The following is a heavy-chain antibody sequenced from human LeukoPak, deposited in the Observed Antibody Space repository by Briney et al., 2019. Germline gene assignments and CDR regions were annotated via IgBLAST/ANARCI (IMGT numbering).Heavy chain of an antibody. D-gene: IGHD4-11*01. V-gene: IGHV3-48*03. CDR2: ISSSGSTI. CDR1: GFTFSNYE. J-gene: IGHJ5*02. Sequence: PGGSLRLSCAASGFTFSNYEMNWVRQAPGKGLEWVSYISSSGSTIYYADSVKGRFTISRDNAKNSLYLQMNNLGAEDTAVYYCARDLTVTSTCWFDLWGQGTLVTVSS. CDR3: ARDLTVTSTCWFDL.